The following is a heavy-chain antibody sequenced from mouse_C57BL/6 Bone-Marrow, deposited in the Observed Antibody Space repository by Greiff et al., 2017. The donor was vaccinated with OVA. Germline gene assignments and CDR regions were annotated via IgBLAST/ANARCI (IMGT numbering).Heavy chain of an antibody. D-gene: IGHD2-3*01. CDR1: GYTFTSYG. CDR3: AHVLDGPFDY. V-gene: IGHV1-81*01. Sequence: VQLQQSGAELARPGASVKLSCKASGYTFTSYGISWVKQRTGQGLEWIGEIYPRSGNTYYNEKFKGKATLTADKSSSTAYMELRSLTSEDSAVYFCAHVLDGPFDYWGQGTTLTVSS. CDR2: IYPRSGNT. J-gene: IGHJ2*01.